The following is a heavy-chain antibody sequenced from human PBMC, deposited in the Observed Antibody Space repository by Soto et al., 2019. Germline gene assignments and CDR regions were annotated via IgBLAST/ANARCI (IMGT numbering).Heavy chain of an antibody. Sequence: GGSLRLSCVASGFTFSDDWMSWVRQTPGKGLEWVATIKQDGSEKYYVDSVKGRFIVSRDNAKNSLFLQMNSLRAEDTAVYYCARGDYFDRRFDYWGQGTLVTVSS. J-gene: IGHJ4*02. D-gene: IGHD3-9*01. CDR1: GFTFSDDW. CDR3: ARGDYFDRRFDY. CDR2: IKQDGSEK. V-gene: IGHV3-7*03.